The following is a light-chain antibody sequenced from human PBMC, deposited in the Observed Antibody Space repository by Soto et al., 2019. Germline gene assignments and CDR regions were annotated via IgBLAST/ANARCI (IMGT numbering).Light chain of an antibody. Sequence: QSVLTQPASVSGSPGQSITISCTGASSDVGGFNSVSWYQLRPGTAPKLILYDVVDRPSGVSYRFSGSKSGNTASLTISGLQAADEADYSCSSYYSIMPHVFRSGTKVTVL. CDR3: SSYYSIMPHV. J-gene: IGLJ1*01. CDR1: SSDVGGFNS. CDR2: DVV. V-gene: IGLV2-14*03.